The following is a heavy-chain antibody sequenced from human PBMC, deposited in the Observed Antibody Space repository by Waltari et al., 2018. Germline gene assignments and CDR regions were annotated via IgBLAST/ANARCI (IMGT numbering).Heavy chain of an antibody. V-gene: IGHV1-69*13. J-gene: IGHJ4*02. Sequence: QVQLVQSGAEVKKPGSSVKVSCKASGGAFSSYALSWVRQAPGKGLEWMGGISPSFGTANYAQKFQGRVTITADESTSTAYMELSSLRSEDTAVYYCAREIGSGGGYWGQGTLVTVSS. CDR1: GGAFSSYA. D-gene: IGHD3-10*01. CDR3: AREIGSGGGY. CDR2: ISPSFGTA.